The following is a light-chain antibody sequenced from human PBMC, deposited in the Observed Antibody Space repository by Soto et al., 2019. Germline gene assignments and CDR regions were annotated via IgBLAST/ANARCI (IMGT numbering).Light chain of an antibody. CDR2: GAS. Sequence: EIVMTQSPATLSVSPGERATLSCRVSQSVSRNLAWYQQKPGQAPRLLMYGASTRATGIPARFSSSVSGTEFTLTISSLQSEDFAVYYCQEYDNWLTWTFGQGTKVDIK. J-gene: IGKJ1*01. V-gene: IGKV3-15*01. CDR1: QSVSRN. CDR3: QEYDNWLTWT.